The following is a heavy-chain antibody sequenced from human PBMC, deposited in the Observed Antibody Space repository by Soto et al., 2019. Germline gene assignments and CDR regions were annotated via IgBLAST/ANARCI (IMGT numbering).Heavy chain of an antibody. V-gene: IGHV6-1*01. J-gene: IGHJ6*02. D-gene: IGHD3-3*01. CDR3: ARRKYYDFWSGYSYYYGMDV. CDR2: TYYRSRWYN. Sequence: PSQTLSLTCAISGDSVSSNSAAWNWIRQSPSRGLEWLGRTYYRSRWYNDYAVSVKSRITINPDTSKNQFSLQLNSVTPEDTAVYYCARRKYYDFWSGYSYYYGMDVWGQGTTVTAP. CDR1: GDSVSSNSAA.